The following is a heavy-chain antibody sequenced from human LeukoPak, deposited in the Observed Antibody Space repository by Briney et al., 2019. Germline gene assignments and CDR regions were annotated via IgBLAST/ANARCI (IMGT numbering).Heavy chain of an antibody. Sequence: ASVKVSCKTSGYTFTAYYMHWVRQAPGQGLEWMGWINPNSGGTNYAQKFQGRVTMTGDTSISTAYMELSRLRSADTAVYFCARGRVSSSSWQSVYYYYLYMDVWGKGSTVTVSS. CDR3: ARGRVSSSSWQSVYYYYLYMDV. CDR2: INPNSGGT. V-gene: IGHV1-2*02. J-gene: IGHJ6*03. D-gene: IGHD6-13*01. CDR1: GYTFTAYY.